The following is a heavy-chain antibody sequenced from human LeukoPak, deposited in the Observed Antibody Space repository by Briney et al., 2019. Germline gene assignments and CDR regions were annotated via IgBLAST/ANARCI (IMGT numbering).Heavy chain of an antibody. J-gene: IGHJ4*02. CDR3: ARGRGSTSSNFDY. D-gene: IGHD2-2*01. Sequence: SVKVSCKASGYTFTGYYMHWVRQAPGQGLEWMGWINPNNGGTNYAQKFQGRVTMTRDTSISTAYMELSRLTSDDTAVYYCARGRGSTSSNFDYWGQGTLVSVSS. CDR1: GYTFTGYY. V-gene: IGHV1-2*02. CDR2: INPNNGGT.